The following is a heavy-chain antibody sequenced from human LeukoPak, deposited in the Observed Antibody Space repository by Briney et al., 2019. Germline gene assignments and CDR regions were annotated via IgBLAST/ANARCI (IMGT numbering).Heavy chain of an antibody. CDR1: GFTFSNYG. D-gene: IGHD3-10*01. Sequence: GSLRLSCAASGFTFSNYGMSWVRQAPGKGLEWVSAISGSGGNTYYAGSVKGRFTISRDNSKNTLYLQMNSLRAEDTAVYYCVKSGGGQFDPWGQGTLVTVSS. CDR2: ISGSGGNT. CDR3: VKSGGGQFDP. J-gene: IGHJ5*02. V-gene: IGHV3-23*01.